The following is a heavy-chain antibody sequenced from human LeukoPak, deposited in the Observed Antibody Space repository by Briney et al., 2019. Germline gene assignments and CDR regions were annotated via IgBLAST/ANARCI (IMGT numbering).Heavy chain of an antibody. CDR2: SIGSGGSA. J-gene: IGHJ5*02. D-gene: IGHD2-2*01. CDR3: ARATVVPAAMFDP. V-gene: IGHV3-23*01. CDR1: GFTFSTYT. Sequence: GGSLRLSCVASGFTFSTYTMNWIRQAPGKGLEWVSGSIGSGGSAFYADSVKGRFSISRDTSKNTLFLHMNNLRAADTAVYYCARATVVPAAMFDPWGQGTLVTVSS.